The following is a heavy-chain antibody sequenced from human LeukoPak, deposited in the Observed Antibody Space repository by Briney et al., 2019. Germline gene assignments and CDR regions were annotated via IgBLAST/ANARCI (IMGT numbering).Heavy chain of an antibody. CDR1: GDSIRGRSYY. V-gene: IGHV4-39*01. J-gene: IGHJ5*02. CDR2: MYYSGTT. Sequence: SETLSLTCAVSGDSIRGRSYYWGWIRQPPGKGLEWFASMYYSGTTYYNPSLKSRVTISVDTSKNQSSPRLCTMTAADTAVDDCARQVRWFDPWGQGTLVTVSS. CDR3: ARQVRWFDP.